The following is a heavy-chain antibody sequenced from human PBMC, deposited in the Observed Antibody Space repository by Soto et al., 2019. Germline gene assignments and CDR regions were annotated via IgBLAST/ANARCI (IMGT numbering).Heavy chain of an antibody. J-gene: IGHJ6*02. D-gene: IGHD3-10*01. CDR2: VYTSDYT. CDR1: GASIRSYY. Sequence: LSLTCSVSGASIRSYYWHWIRQPPGKGLEWIGYVYTSDYTRYSSSLKSRVTISVDTSKSQFYLRLNSVTAADTAVYYCASSAVPPGDFFYYDGLYGWGHGTTVTVSS. V-gene: IGHV4-4*08. CDR3: ASSAVPPGDFFYYDGLYG.